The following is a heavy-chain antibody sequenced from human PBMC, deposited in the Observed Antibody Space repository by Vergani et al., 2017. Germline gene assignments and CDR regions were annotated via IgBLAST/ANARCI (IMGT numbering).Heavy chain of an antibody. Sequence: EVQLLESGGGLVQPGGSLRLSCAASGFTFSSYAMSWVRQDPGKGLEWVSAFRGSGGSTYYADSVKGRFTISRDNSKNTLYLQMNSRRAEETAVYYCAIDRGAIAEIRVGDYGGQGTLVTVSS. CDR1: GFTFSSYA. V-gene: IGHV3-23*01. J-gene: IGHJ4*02. CDR2: FRGSGGST. CDR3: AIDRGAIAEIRVGDY. D-gene: IGHD2-15*01.